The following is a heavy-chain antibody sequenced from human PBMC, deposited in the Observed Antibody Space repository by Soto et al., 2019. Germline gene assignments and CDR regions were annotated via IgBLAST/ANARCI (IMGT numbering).Heavy chain of an antibody. Sequence: EVQLVESGGGLVQPGGSLRLSCAASGFMFSDHFMEWVRQAPGKGLEWVGRAKNKIGHYLTEYAAFVKGRFTISRDESKNSLFIQMNSLETEYTAVYYCTCPHRSSWDWHYYWGKGTLVTVSS. V-gene: IGHV3-72*01. CDR1: GFMFSDHF. CDR3: TCPHRSSWDWHYY. D-gene: IGHD6-13*01. J-gene: IGHJ4*02. CDR2: AKNKIGHYLT.